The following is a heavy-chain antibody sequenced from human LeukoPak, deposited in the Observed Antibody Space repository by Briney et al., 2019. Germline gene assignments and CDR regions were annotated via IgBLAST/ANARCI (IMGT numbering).Heavy chain of an antibody. J-gene: IGHJ4*01. CDR1: GYTFTSYD. D-gene: IGHD2-15*01. V-gene: IGHV1-8*03. CDR2: MNPNSGNT. Sequence: ASVKVSCKASGYTFTSYDINWVRQATGQGLEWMGWMNPNSGNTGYAQKFQGRVTITRNTSISTAYMELSSLRSEDTAVYYCARGAIVVVVAAYHYNYDXWGXGXLVT. CDR3: ARGAIVVVVAAYHYNYDX.